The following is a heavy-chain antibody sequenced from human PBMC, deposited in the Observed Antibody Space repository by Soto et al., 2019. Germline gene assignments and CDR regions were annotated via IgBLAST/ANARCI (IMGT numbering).Heavy chain of an antibody. CDR1: GFTFSDFA. CDR3: LKDRGRTPRDFDY. CDR2: IIHKGGAT. V-gene: IGHV3-64D*06. Sequence: EVQLVESGGGLVQPGQSLRLSCSASGFTFSDFAMHWVRQAPGKGLEYVSAIIHKGGATYYADSVKGRFTISRDNSKSTLYLQMSSLRADDTAIYYCLKDRGRTPRDFDYWGQGTLVTVSS. J-gene: IGHJ4*02. D-gene: IGHD3-10*01.